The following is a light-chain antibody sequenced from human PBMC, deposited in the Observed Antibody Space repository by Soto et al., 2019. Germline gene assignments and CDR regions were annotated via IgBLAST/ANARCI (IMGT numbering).Light chain of an antibody. CDR1: KIETKT. V-gene: IGLV3-21*02. CDR2: DDS. Sequence: SYELTQPPSVSVAPGQTARISCGGNKIETKTVFWYQQKPGQASVVVVSDDSVRPSGIPERFSGSNSGGTATLSIIGVEAGDEADYYCQVWDSLSDHHVFGPGTKLTVL. CDR3: QVWDSLSDHHV. J-gene: IGLJ1*01.